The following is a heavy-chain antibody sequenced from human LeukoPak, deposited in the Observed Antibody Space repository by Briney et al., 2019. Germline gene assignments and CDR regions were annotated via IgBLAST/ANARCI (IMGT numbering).Heavy chain of an antibody. CDR3: ARGGSGSYYSPAPPDY. CDR2: INHSGST. CDR1: GGSFSGYY. J-gene: IGHJ4*02. V-gene: IGHV4-34*01. Sequence: SETLSLTCAVYGGSFSGYYWSWIRQPPGKGLEGIGEINHSGSTNYNPSIKRRVTISVDTSKNPFSLKLSSVTAADTAVYYCARGGSGSYYSPAPPDYWGQGTLVTVSS. D-gene: IGHD1-26*01.